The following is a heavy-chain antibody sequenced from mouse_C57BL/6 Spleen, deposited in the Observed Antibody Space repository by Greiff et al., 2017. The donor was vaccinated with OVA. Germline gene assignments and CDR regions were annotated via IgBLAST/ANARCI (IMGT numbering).Heavy chain of an antibody. CDR1: GYTFTDYE. D-gene: IGHD1-1*01. Sequence: QVHVKQSGAELVRPGASVTLSCKASGYTFTDYEMHWVKQTPVHGLEWIGAIDPETGGTAYNQKFKGKAILTADKSSSTAYMELRSLTSEDSAVYYCTRGASITTGEAFAYWGQGTLVTVSA. CDR3: TRGASITTGEAFAY. J-gene: IGHJ3*01. CDR2: IDPETGGT. V-gene: IGHV1-15*01.